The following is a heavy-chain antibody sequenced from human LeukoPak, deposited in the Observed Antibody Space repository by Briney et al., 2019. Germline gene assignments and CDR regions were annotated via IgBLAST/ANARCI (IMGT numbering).Heavy chain of an antibody. CDR1: GFSFSSYA. D-gene: IGHD3-22*01. Sequence: PGGSLRLSCAASGFSFSSYAMSWVRQAPGKGLEWVSAISGSGGSSYYADSVKGRFTISRDNSKNTLYLQMNSLRAEDTAVYYCAKDKLPYYYDSSGSDYWGQGTLVTVSS. J-gene: IGHJ4*02. CDR2: ISGSGGSS. CDR3: AKDKLPYYYDSSGSDY. V-gene: IGHV3-23*01.